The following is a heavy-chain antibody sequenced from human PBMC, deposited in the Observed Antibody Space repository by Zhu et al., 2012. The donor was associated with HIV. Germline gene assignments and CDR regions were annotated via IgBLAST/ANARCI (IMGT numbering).Heavy chain of an antibody. CDR1: DGSIRSHY. J-gene: IGHJ6*02. D-gene: IGHD5-24*01. CDR3: ARSRQRWLQYYHYGMDV. CDR2: IYHSGST. Sequence: QVQLRESGPGLVKPSETLSLTCTVSDGSIRSHYWSWIRQPPGKGLEWIGDIYHSGSTNYNPSLKSRVTISVDTSKNQFSLKVRSVTAADTAVYYCARSRQRWLQYYHYGMDVWGQGTTVTVFS. V-gene: IGHV4-59*11.